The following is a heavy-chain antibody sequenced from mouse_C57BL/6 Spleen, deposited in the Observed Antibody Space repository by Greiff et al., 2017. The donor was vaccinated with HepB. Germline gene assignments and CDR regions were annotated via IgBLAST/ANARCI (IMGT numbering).Heavy chain of an antibody. Sequence: EVKVVESGGGLVKPGGSLKLSCAASGFTFSSYAMSWVRQTPEKRLEWVATISDGGSYTYYPDNVKGRFTISRDNAKNNLYLQMSHLKSEDTAMYYCARENSYAMDYWGQGTSVTVSS. CDR3: ARENSYAMDY. J-gene: IGHJ4*01. CDR2: ISDGGSYT. V-gene: IGHV5-4*01. CDR1: GFTFSSYA.